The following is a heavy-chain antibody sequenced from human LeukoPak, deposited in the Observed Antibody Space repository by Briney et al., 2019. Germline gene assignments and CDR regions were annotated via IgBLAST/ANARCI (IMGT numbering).Heavy chain of an antibody. CDR3: ASCLRGYSGYTDY. J-gene: IGHJ4*02. Sequence: GGSLRLSCAASGFTFSDHYMSWIRQAPGKGLEWVSYISGSGGTIEYADSVKGRFTISRDNAKNSLYLQMNSLRAEDTAVYYCASCLRGYSGYTDYWGQGTLVTVSS. CDR2: ISGSGGTI. V-gene: IGHV3-11*01. CDR1: GFTFSDHY. D-gene: IGHD5-12*01.